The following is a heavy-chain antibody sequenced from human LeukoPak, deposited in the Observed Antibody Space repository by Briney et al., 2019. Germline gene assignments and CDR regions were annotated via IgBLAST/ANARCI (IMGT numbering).Heavy chain of an antibody. CDR2: VSHSGST. Sequence: SETLSLTCAVSGGSFSGYYWSWIRQPPGKGLEWIGEVSHSGSTNYNPSLKSRVTTSEDTTKKQFSLKLTSVTAADTAVYYCAREEVRFGELFDYWGQGTLVTVSS. J-gene: IGHJ4*02. CDR1: GGSFSGYY. CDR3: AREEVRFGELFDY. V-gene: IGHV4-34*01. D-gene: IGHD3-10*01.